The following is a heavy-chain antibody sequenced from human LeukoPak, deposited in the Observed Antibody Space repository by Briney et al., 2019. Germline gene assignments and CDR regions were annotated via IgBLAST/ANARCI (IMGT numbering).Heavy chain of an antibody. V-gene: IGHV6-1*01. CDR2: TQYRSQWSY. Sequence: SQTLSLTCAISGDSVSTNSAAWNXXXXXXXXXXXXXXRTQYRSQWSYDYAVSVKSRITINPDTSKNQFSLQLNSVTPDDTAVYYCARESVERRFDYWGQGTLVTVSS. J-gene: IGHJ4*02. CDR1: GDSVSTNSAA. CDR3: ARESVERRFDY. D-gene: IGHD5-24*01.